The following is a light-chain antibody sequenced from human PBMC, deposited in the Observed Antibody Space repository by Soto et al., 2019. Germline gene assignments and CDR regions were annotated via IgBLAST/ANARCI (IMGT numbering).Light chain of an antibody. J-gene: IGKJ1*01. CDR3: QHYNSDSEA. V-gene: IGKV1-5*03. CDR1: QTISSW. CDR2: TAS. Sequence: DIQMTQSPSTLSGSVGDRVTITCRASQTISSWLAWYQQKPGKAPKLLIYTASTLKSGVPSRFSGSGSGTEFTLTISSLQPDDFATYYCQHYNSDSEAFGQGTKV.